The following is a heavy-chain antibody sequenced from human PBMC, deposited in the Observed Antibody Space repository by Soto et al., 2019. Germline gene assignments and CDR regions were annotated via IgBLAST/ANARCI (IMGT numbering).Heavy chain of an antibody. V-gene: IGHV4-39*01. J-gene: IGHJ4*02. Sequence: PSETLSLTCTVSGGSISSSSHCWGWIRQPPGKGLEWIGNIYYSGNTYYNPSLKSRVTISVDTSKNQFSLKVSSVTAADTAMYYCARGIVGAERSFDYWGQGTLVTVSS. CDR3: ARGIVGAERSFDY. D-gene: IGHD1-26*01. CDR2: IYYSGNT. CDR1: GGSISSSSHC.